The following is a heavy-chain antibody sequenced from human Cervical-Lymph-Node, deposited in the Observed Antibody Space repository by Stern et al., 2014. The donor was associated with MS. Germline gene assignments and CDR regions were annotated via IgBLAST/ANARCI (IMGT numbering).Heavy chain of an antibody. CDR1: GYSFTANW. CDR2: INPGASDT. Sequence: EVQLVQSGAEVKKPGESLKISCKGSGYSFTANWIAWVRQMPGKGLEWMGIINPGASDTRYSPSFHAQVTTSADKSISTAYLQWSSLKASDTAMYYCARDYGDYAFDYWGQGTLVTVSS. V-gene: IGHV5-51*01. CDR3: ARDYGDYAFDY. D-gene: IGHD4-17*01. J-gene: IGHJ4*02.